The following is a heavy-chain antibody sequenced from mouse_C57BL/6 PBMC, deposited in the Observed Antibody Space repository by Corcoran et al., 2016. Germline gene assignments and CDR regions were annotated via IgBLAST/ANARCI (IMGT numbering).Heavy chain of an antibody. J-gene: IGHJ1*03. Sequence: QVQLKQSGAELVRPGASVKLSCKASGYTFTDYYINWVEQRPGQGLEWIARIYPGSGNTYYNEKFKGKATLTADQSSSTAYMQLSSLTSEDSAVYFCAISSNWADVWGTGTTVTVSS. CDR3: AISSNWADV. V-gene: IGHV1-76*01. D-gene: IGHD4-1*01. CDR2: IYPGSGNT. CDR1: GYTFTDYY.